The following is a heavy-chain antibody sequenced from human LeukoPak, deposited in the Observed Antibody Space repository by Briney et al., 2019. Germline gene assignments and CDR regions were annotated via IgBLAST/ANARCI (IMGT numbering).Heavy chain of an antibody. CDR3: ARGYTVGFDR. CDR1: GFTFSSYW. CDR2: IYSGGDT. D-gene: IGHD1-14*01. Sequence: PGGSLRLSCAASGFTFSSYWMSWVRQAPGKGLEWVSVIYSGGDTYHADSVKGRFTVSRDSSKNTVYLQMNSLRVEDTAVYYCARGYTVGFDRWGQGTLVTVSS. V-gene: IGHV3-53*01. J-gene: IGHJ5*02.